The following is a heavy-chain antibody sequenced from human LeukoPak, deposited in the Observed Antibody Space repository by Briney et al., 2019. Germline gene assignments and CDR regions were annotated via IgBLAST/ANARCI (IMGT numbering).Heavy chain of an antibody. D-gene: IGHD3-10*01. CDR1: GYPLTELS. Sequence: ASLKVSCKVSGYPLTELSIHWVRQAPGQGLEWMGGFDPEDAETVFAQQFQGRVTMTQDTSIDTAYMELTILKSDDTAVYYCASATRWDSGGFDFWGQGTLVTVSS. V-gene: IGHV1-24*01. CDR2: FDPEDAET. J-gene: IGHJ4*02. CDR3: ASATRWDSGGFDF.